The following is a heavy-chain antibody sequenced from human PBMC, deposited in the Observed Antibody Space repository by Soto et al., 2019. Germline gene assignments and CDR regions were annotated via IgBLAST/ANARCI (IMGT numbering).Heavy chain of an antibody. D-gene: IGHD2-2*01. CDR1: GGTFSSDA. V-gene: IGHV1-69*13. CDR3: ARDVRGEYCSSTSCYKYNWFDP. CDR2: IIPIFGTA. J-gene: IGHJ5*02. Sequence: SVKVSCKASGGTFSSDAISWVRQAPGQGLEWVGGIIPIFGTANYAQKFQGRVTITADESTSTAYMELSSLRSEDTAVYYCARDVRGEYCSSTSCYKYNWFDPWGQGTLVTVSS.